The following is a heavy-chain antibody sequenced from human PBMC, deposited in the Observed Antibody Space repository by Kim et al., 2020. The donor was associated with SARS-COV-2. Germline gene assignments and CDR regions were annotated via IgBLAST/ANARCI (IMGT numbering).Heavy chain of an antibody. V-gene: IGHV4-4*07. Sequence: SETLSLTCTVSGGSISSYYWSWIRQPAGKGLEWIGRIYTSGSTNYNPSLKSRVTTSVDTTKNQFSLKLSSVTAADTAAYYCARDRYYYYGMDVWGQGPTVAVSS. J-gene: IGHJ6*02. CDR2: IYTSGST. CDR3: ARDRYYYYGMDV. CDR1: GGSISSYY.